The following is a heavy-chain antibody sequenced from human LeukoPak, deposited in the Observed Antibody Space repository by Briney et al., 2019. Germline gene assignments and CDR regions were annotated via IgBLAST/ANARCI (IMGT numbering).Heavy chain of an antibody. CDR2: IIPIFGTA. CDR3: ARDRNIVVVPAARAFDI. V-gene: IGHV1-69*13. D-gene: IGHD2-2*01. J-gene: IGHJ3*02. CDR1: GGTFSSYA. Sequence: ASVKVSCKASGGTFSSYAISWVRQAPGQGLEWMGGIIPIFGTANYAQKFQGRVTITADESTSTAYMELSSLRSEDTAVYYCARDRNIVVVPAARAFDIWGQGTMVTVSS.